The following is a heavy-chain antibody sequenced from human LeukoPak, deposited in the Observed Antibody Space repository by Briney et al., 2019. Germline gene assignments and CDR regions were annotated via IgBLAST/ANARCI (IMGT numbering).Heavy chain of an antibody. V-gene: IGHV1-2*04. J-gene: IGHJ6*02. CDR2: INPNSGGT. D-gene: IGHD3-9*01. CDR3: ARTGILTGYPDYYYYGMDV. CDR1: GYTFTSYY. Sequence: GASVKVSCKASGYTFTSYYMHWVRQAPGQGLEWMGWINPNSGGTNYAQKFQGWVTMTRDTSISTAYMELSRLRSDDTAVYYCARTGILTGYPDYYYYGMDVWGQGTTVTVSS.